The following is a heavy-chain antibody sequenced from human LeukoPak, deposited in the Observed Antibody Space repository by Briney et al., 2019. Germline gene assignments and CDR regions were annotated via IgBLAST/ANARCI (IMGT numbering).Heavy chain of an antibody. CDR2: IIPIFGTA. V-gene: IGHV1-69*05. D-gene: IGHD5-12*01. Sequence: VASVKVSCKASGGTFSSYAISWVRQAPGQGLEWMGGIIPIFGTANYAQKLQGRVTMTTDTSTSTAYMELRSLRSDDTAVYYCARGLGRYDWGSYWGQGTLVTVSS. J-gene: IGHJ4*02. CDR1: GGTFSSYA. CDR3: ARGLGRYDWGSY.